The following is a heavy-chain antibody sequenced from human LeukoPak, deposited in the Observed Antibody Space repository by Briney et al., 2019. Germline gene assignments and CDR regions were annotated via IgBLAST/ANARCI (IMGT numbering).Heavy chain of an antibody. D-gene: IGHD6-19*01. J-gene: IGHJ4*02. Sequence: GGSLRLSCAASGFTFSSYWMHWVRQAPGKGLVWVSRINSDGSSTSYADSVKGRFTISRDNAKNALYLQMNSLRAEDTAVYYCVRDPAGLGLDYWGQGSLVTVSS. CDR3: VRDPAGLGLDY. CDR2: INSDGSST. CDR1: GFTFSSYW. V-gene: IGHV3-74*01.